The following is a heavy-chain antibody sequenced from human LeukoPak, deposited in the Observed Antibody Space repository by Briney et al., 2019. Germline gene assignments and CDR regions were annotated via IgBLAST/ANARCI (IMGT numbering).Heavy chain of an antibody. CDR2: NSAYNGNT. Sequence: ASVKVSCKASGYTFTSYGISWVRQAPGQGLEWMGWNSAYNGNTNYAQKLQGRVTMTTDTSTSTTYKELSSLRSDDTAVYYCARDLTFYFDSSGYSLFDYWGQGTLVTVPS. D-gene: IGHD3-22*01. CDR3: ARDLTFYFDSSGYSLFDY. CDR1: GYTFTSYG. J-gene: IGHJ4*02. V-gene: IGHV1-18*01.